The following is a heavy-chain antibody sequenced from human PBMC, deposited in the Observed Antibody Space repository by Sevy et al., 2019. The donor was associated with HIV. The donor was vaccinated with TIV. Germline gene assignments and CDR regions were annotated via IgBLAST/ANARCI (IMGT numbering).Heavy chain of an antibody. CDR1: GYTFTSYA. J-gene: IGHJ6*02. Sequence: ASVKVSCKASGYTFTSYAMNWVRQAPGQGLEWMGWINTNTGNPTYAQGFTGRFVFSLDTSVSTAYLQISSLKAEETVVYYCARLGYSSVWYYSAVYYYYGMDVWGQGTTVTVSS. V-gene: IGHV7-4-1*02. CDR3: ARLGYSSVWYYSAVYYYYGMDV. CDR2: INTNTGNP. D-gene: IGHD6-19*01.